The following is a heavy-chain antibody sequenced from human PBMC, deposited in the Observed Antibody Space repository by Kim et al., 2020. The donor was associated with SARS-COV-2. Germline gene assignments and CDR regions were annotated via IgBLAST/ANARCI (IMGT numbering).Heavy chain of an antibody. CDR2: IDTNTGTP. D-gene: IGHD2-2*02. J-gene: IGHJ5*02. V-gene: IGHV7-4-1*02. CDR3: AREDGIPGAIKTNWLDP. Sequence: SVKVSCKAFGYTFSKYGLNWVRQAPGQGLEWMGWIDTNTGTPAHAQGFRGRFVFSFDTSVSTAYLQISSLKAEDTAVYYCAREDGIPGAIKTNWLDPWGQGTLVTVSS. CDR1: GYTFSKYG.